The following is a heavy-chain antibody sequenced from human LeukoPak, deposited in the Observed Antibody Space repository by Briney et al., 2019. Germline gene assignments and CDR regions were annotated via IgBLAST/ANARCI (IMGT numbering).Heavy chain of an antibody. D-gene: IGHD5-12*01. V-gene: IGHV3-23*01. CDR2: ISGGGGVT. CDR3: AKEPRVATIEIFDY. J-gene: IGHJ4*02. Sequence: GVSLRLSCAAPGFTFSSYAMSWVRQAPGKGLEWVSSISGGGGVTYYADCVKGRFTISRDNSKYTVYLQMNSLRAEDTAVYYCAKEPRVATIEIFDYWGQGTLVTVSS. CDR1: GFTFSSYA.